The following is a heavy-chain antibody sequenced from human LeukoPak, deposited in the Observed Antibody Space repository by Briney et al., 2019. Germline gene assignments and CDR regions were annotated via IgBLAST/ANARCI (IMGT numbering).Heavy chain of an antibody. CDR3: ARAGYCSSTSCYLYYYYMDV. J-gene: IGHJ6*03. V-gene: IGHV1-8*03. Sequence: ASVKVSCKASGYTFTSYDINWVRQATGQGLEWMGWMNPNSGNTGYAQKFQGRVTITRNTSISTAYMELSSLRSEDTAVYYCARAGYCSSTSCYLYYYYMDVWGKGTTVTVSS. CDR1: GYTFTSYD. D-gene: IGHD2-2*01. CDR2: MNPNSGNT.